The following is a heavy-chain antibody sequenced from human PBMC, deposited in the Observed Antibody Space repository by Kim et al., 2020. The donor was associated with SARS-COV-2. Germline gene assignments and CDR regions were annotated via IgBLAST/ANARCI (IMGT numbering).Heavy chain of an antibody. V-gene: IGHV3-7*01. CDR2: IKQDGSEK. CDR3: ARGGTVVGENYGMDV. CDR1: GFTFSSYW. J-gene: IGHJ6*02. Sequence: GGSLRLSCAASGFTFSSYWMSWVRQAPGKGLEWVANIKQDGSEKYYVDSVKGRFTISRDNAKNSLYLQMNSLRAEDTAVYYCARGGTVVGENYGMDVWGQGTTVTVSS. D-gene: IGHD2-2*01.